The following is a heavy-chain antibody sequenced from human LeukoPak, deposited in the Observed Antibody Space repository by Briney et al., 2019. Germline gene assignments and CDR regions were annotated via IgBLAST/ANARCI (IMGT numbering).Heavy chain of an antibody. CDR2: VNYNGAIT. J-gene: IGHJ4*02. CDR1: GFTFVGYG. CDR3: ARDRLGPSFSVSHFDL. V-gene: IGHV3-20*04. D-gene: IGHD3-3*02. Sequence: PGGSLRLSCANSGFTFVGYGLSWVRRAPGKGLEWLCAVNYNGAITDYADSVKGRFTITRDNAKNSLYLRMDSLRAEDTALYYCARDRLGPSFSVSHFDLWGQGTLVTVSP.